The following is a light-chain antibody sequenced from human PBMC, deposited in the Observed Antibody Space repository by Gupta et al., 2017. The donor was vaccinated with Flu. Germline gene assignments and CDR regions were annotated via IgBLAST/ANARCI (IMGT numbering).Light chain of an antibody. CDR2: GTS. Sequence: GTLFLAPGESVTRSCRAGESVNRNNVAWYQQKPGQAPRLLIDGTSNRAPGIPDRFSGGGSGTDFTLTINRLEPEDSAVCYCHHYGTSPYTFGQGTNLEIK. J-gene: IGKJ2*01. CDR1: ESVNRNN. CDR3: HHYGTSPYT. V-gene: IGKV3-20*01.